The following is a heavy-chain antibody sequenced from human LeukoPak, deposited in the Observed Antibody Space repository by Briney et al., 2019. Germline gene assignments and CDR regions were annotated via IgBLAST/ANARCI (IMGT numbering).Heavy chain of an antibody. CDR2: IQTSGST. V-gene: IGHV4-4*07. CDR3: ARMPLRFGDQHWCFDL. D-gene: IGHD3-10*01. CDR1: GGSSSSYS. Sequence: SETLSLTCTVSGGSSSSYSWSWIRQPAGKGLEWIGRIQTSGSTNYNPSLKSRVTMSVDTSKKQFSLKLTSVTAADTAVYYCARMPLRFGDQHWCFDLWGRGTLVTVSS. J-gene: IGHJ2*01.